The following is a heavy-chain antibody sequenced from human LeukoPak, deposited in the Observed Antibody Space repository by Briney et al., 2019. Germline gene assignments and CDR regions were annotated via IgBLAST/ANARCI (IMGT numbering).Heavy chain of an antibody. CDR3: ARRGEYGSGSYFDY. Sequence: SETLSLTCTVSGGSISSYYWSWIRQPPGKGLEWIGYIYYSGSTNYNPSLKSRVTISVDTSKNQFSLKLSSVTAADTAVYYCARRGEYGSGSYFDYWGQGTLVTVS. CDR1: GGSISSYY. D-gene: IGHD3-10*01. CDR2: IYYSGST. J-gene: IGHJ4*02. V-gene: IGHV4-59*08.